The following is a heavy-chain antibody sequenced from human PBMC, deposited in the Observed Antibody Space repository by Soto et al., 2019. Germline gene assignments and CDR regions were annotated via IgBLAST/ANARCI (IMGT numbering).Heavy chain of an antibody. Sequence: SDTLSLTCTVSGGSISSGGYYWSWIRQHPGKGLEWIGYIYYSGSTYYNPSLKSRVTISVDTSKNQFSLKLSSVTAADTAVYYCARDSYYDTNWFDPWGQGTLVTVSS. V-gene: IGHV4-31*03. CDR1: GGSISSGGYY. D-gene: IGHD1-26*01. CDR3: ARDSYYDTNWFDP. CDR2: IYYSGST. J-gene: IGHJ5*02.